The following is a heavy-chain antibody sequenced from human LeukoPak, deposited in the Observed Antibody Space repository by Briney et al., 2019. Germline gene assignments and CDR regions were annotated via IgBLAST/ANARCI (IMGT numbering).Heavy chain of an antibody. D-gene: IGHD1-26*01. V-gene: IGHV3-21*01. J-gene: IGHJ4*02. CDR1: GFTFSSYS. CDR3: ARSHYTLPYYFDY. Sequence: GGSRRLSCAASGFTFSSYSMNWVRQAPGKGLEWVSSISSSSSYIYYADSVKGRFTISRDNSKNTLYLQMNSLRAEDTAVYYCARSHYTLPYYFDYWGQGTLVTVSS. CDR2: ISSSSSYI.